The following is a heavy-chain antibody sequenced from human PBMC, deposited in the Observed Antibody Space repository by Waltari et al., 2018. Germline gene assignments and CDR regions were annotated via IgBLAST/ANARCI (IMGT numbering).Heavy chain of an antibody. Sequence: EVQLLESGGGLVQPGGSLRLSCAASGFTFSSYAMSWVRQAPGTGLEWVSAISGSGGSTYYADSVKGRFTISRDNSKNTLYLQMNSLRAEDTAVYYCAKDLAPGYCSGGSCYYFDYWGQGTLVTVSS. V-gene: IGHV3-23*01. CDR2: ISGSGGST. CDR1: GFTFSSYA. D-gene: IGHD2-15*01. CDR3: AKDLAPGYCSGGSCYYFDY. J-gene: IGHJ4*02.